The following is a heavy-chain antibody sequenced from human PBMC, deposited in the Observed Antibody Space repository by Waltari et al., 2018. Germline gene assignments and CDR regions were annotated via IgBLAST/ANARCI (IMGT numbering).Heavy chain of an antibody. CDR3: ARDILHSFYYYMDV. V-gene: IGHV4-59*11. J-gene: IGHJ6*03. D-gene: IGHD5-18*01. CDR1: GCSMTSPY. Sequence: QVQLQESGPGLVKHSETLSLTCTVSGCSMTSPYWSWIRQYPGKGLEWVGYVFHSGSTNYNPSLKSRVTMSLDTSKSQFSLRLTSVTPADTAVYYCARDILHSFYYYMDVWGKGTMVTVSS. CDR2: VFHSGST.